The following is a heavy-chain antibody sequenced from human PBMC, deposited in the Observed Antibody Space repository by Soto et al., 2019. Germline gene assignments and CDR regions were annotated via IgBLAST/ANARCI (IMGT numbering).Heavy chain of an antibody. V-gene: IGHV4-59*01. D-gene: IGHD1-7*01. CDR3: ARYNWNYDFDD. CDR2: IYYSGST. Sequence: SETLSLTCTVSGGSISSYYWSWVRQPPGKGLEWIGYIYYSGSTNYNPSLKSRVTISVDTSKNQFSLKLSSVTAADTAVYYCARYNWNYDFDDWGQGTLVTVSS. J-gene: IGHJ4*02. CDR1: GGSISSYY.